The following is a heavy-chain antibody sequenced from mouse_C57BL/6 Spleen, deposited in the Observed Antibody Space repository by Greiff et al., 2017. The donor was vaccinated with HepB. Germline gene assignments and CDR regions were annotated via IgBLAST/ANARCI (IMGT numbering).Heavy chain of an antibody. CDR3: ATSDGYYPYFDY. CDR2: IYPGDGDT. Sequence: QVQLQQSGPELVKPGASVKISCKASGYAFSSSWMNWVKQRPGKGLEWIGRIYPGDGDTNYNGKFKGKATLTADKSSSTAYMQLSSLTSEDSAVYFCATSDGYYPYFDYWGQGTTLTVSS. D-gene: IGHD2-3*01. J-gene: IGHJ2*01. CDR1: GYAFSSSW. V-gene: IGHV1-82*01.